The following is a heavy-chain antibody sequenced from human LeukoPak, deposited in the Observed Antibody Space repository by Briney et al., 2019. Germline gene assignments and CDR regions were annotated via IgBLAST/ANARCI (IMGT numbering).Heavy chain of an antibody. CDR2: IKQDGSET. Sequence: PGESLRLSCAASGFAFSNYWMNWARQAPGKGLEWVANIKQDGSETNYVDSVKGRFTISRDNAKNSLYLQMNSLRAEDTALYYCGSTNSFPYWGQGTLVTVSS. CDR3: GSTNSFPY. D-gene: IGHD2-2*01. J-gene: IGHJ4*02. CDR1: GFAFSNYW. V-gene: IGHV3-7*01.